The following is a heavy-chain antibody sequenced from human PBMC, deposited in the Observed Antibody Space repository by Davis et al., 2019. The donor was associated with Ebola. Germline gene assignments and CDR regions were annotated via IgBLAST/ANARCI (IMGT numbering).Heavy chain of an antibody. V-gene: IGHV1-2*04. CDR3: ARGGGSSKRTMGY. D-gene: IGHD1-26*01. CDR2: INPNSGGT. CDR1: GYTFTGYY. J-gene: IGHJ4*02. Sequence: ASVKVSCKASGYTFTGYYMHWVRQAPGQGLEWMGWINPNSGGTNYAQKFQGWVTVTRDTSISTAYMELSRLRSDDTAVYYCARGGGSSKRTMGYWGQGTLVTVSS.